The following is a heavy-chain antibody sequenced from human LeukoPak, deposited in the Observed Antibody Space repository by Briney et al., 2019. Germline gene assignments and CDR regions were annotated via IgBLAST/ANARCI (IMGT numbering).Heavy chain of an antibody. Sequence: GGSLRLSCAASGFTFSSYDMHWVRHPATYGLEWVSGIGTTGDTYYPGSVKGRFTISRENAKNSLYLQMNSLRGEDTAIYYCARGHLPVVDGDGLSDAFDIWGQGTMVTVSS. CDR2: IGTTGDT. V-gene: IGHV3-13*01. D-gene: IGHD2-15*01. CDR3: ARGHLPVVDGDGLSDAFDI. J-gene: IGHJ3*02. CDR1: GFTFSSYD.